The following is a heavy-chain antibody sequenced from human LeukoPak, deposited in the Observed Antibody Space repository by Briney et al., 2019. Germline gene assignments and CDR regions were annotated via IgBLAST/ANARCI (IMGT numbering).Heavy chain of an antibody. CDR1: GYTFTGYW. D-gene: IGHD1-26*01. CDR2: ISPSGGST. V-gene: IGHV1-46*01. Sequence: ASVKVSCKAFGYTFTGYWMHWVRQAPGQGPEWMGVISPSGGSTIYAQKFKGRVTLTRDMSTSTDYLELSSLRAEDTALYYCASGGIYYGAAFDFWGQGSLVTVSA. CDR3: ASGGIYYGAAFDF. J-gene: IGHJ4*02.